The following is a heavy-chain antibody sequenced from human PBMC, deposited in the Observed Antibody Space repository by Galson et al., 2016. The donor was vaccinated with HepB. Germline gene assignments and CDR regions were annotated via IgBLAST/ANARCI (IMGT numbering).Heavy chain of an antibody. V-gene: IGHV1-18*01. CDR1: GYTFSSYG. D-gene: IGHD1-7*01. CDR3: AHTETATTAGTARFTH. Sequence: SVKVSCKASGYTFSSYGISWVRQAPGQGLEWVGWVSAFNGNRNYAQKLQGRVTMTTDTSTSTAYMEFRSLRSDDTGTYYCAHTETATTAGTARFTHWGQGVLVTVSS. CDR2: VSAFNGNR. J-gene: IGHJ4*02.